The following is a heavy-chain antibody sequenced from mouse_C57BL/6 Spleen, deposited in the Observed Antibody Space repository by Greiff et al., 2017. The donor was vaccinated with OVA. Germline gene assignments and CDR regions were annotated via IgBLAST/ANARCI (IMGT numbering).Heavy chain of an antibody. J-gene: IGHJ2*01. CDR2: IYPGDGDT. V-gene: IGHV1-80*01. CDR1: GYAFSSYW. Sequence: VQLQQSGAELVKPGASVKISCKASGYAFSSYWMNWVKQRPGKGLEWIGQIYPGDGDTNYNGKFKGKATLTADKSSSTAYMQLSSLTSEDSAVYFCAREGRGYSNYFDYWGQGTTLTVSS. CDR3: AREGRGYSNYFDY. D-gene: IGHD2-5*01.